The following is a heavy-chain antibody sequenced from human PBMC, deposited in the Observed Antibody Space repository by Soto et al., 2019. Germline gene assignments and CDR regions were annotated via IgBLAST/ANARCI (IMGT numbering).Heavy chain of an antibody. CDR3: TTASHCSSTSCQYYYYYYYMDV. V-gene: IGHV3-15*01. J-gene: IGHJ6*03. CDR2: IKSKTDGGTT. Sequence: GGSLRLSCAASGFTFSNAWMSWVRQAPGKGLEWVGRIKSKTDGGTTDYAAPVKGRITISRDDSKNTLYLQMNSLKTEDTAVYYFTTASHCSSTSCQYYYYYYYMDVWGKGTTVTVSS. D-gene: IGHD2-2*01. CDR1: GFTFSNAW.